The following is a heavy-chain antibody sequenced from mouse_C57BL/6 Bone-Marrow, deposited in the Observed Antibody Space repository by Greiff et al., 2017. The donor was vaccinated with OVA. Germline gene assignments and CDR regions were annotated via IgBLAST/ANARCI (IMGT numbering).Heavy chain of an antibody. V-gene: IGHV1-53*01. CDR1: GYTFTSYW. J-gene: IGHJ2*01. D-gene: IGHD1-1*01. CDR3: AILYYGSSPFDD. Sequence: QVQLQQPGTELVKPGASVKLSCKASGYTFTSYWMHWVKQRPGQGLEWIGNINPSNGGTNYNEKFKSKATLTVDKSSSTAYLQLSSLTSEDAAVYYCAILYYGSSPFDDWGQGTTLTVSS. CDR2: INPSNGGT.